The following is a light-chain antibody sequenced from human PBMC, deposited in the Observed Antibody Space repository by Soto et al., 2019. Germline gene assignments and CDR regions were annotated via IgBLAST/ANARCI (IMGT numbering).Light chain of an antibody. V-gene: IGKV3-15*01. Sequence: EIEMTQSPATLSVSPGERATLSCRASQSVSINLAWYQQKPGQAPRLLIYGASTRATGIPARFSGSGSGTEFTLTISSLQSEDFAVYYCQHYNDSPPWTFGQGTKVEIK. CDR3: QHYNDSPPWT. J-gene: IGKJ1*01. CDR1: QSVSIN. CDR2: GAS.